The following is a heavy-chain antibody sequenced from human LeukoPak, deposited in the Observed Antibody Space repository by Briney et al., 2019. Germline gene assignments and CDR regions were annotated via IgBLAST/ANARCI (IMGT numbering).Heavy chain of an antibody. V-gene: IGHV4-34*09. CDR2: VYYSGST. CDR1: GGSFSGYY. Sequence: SETLFLTCAVYGGSFSGYYWSWIRQPPGKGLEWIGYVYYSGSTYYNPSLKSRVTISVDTSKNQFSLKLSSVTAADTAVYYCARSGDLGYYYYGMDVWGQGTTVTVSS. J-gene: IGHJ6*02. CDR3: ARSGDLGYYYYGMDV. D-gene: IGHD2-21*01.